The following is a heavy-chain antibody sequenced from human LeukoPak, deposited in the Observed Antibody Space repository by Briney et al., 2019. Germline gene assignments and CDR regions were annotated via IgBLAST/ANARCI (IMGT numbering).Heavy chain of an antibody. J-gene: IGHJ4*02. D-gene: IGHD6-19*01. V-gene: IGHV1-18*01. CDR1: GYTFTSYG. Sequence: ASVKVSCKASGYTFTSYGISCVRQAPGQGLEWMGWISAYNGNTNYAQKLQGRVTMTTDTSTSTAYMELRSLRSDDTAVYYCARFYSSGWNFDYWGQGTLVTVSS. CDR3: ARFYSSGWNFDY. CDR2: ISAYNGNT.